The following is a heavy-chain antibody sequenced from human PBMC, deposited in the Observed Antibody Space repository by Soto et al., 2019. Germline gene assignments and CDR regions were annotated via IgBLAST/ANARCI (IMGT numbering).Heavy chain of an antibody. CDR1: GDSISSADYY. J-gene: IGHJ6*02. CDR2: IFDSCTT. D-gene: IGHD1-1*01. V-gene: IGHV4-30-4*01. CDR3: ARDLWVEPELYYYGMDV. Sequence: QVQLQESGPGLVRPSQTLSLTCTVSGDSISSADYYWSWIRQTPGKGLEWIGHIFDSCTTYYNPSLKGRLTISVDTAKSHFSLRLTSVTAADTAVYYCARDLWVEPELYYYGMDVWGQGTTVTVSS.